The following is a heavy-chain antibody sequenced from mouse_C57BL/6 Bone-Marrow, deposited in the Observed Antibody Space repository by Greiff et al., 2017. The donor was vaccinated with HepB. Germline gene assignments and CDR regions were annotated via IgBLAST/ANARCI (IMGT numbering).Heavy chain of an antibody. CDR3: AKIYGYDGAWFAY. CDR1: GYAFSSSW. CDR2: IYPGDGDT. J-gene: IGHJ3*01. Sequence: VHLVESGPELVKPGASVKISCKASGYAFSSSWMNWVKQRPGKGLEWIGRIYPGDGDTNYNGKFKGKATLTADKSSSTAYMQLSSLTSEDSAVYFCAKIYGYDGAWFAYWGQGTLVTVSA. D-gene: IGHD2-2*01. V-gene: IGHV1-82*01.